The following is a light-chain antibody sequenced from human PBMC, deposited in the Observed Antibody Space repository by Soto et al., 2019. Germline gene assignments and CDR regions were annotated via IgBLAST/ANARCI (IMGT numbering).Light chain of an antibody. V-gene: IGKV3-15*01. CDR2: GAS. J-gene: IGKJ5*01. CDR3: QQYNTWPPIT. CDR1: QSVTTN. Sequence: EIVLTQSPATLSVSPGERATLSCRASQSVTTNLAWYQQKPGQAPRLVISGASTRATGIPARFSGSGSGTEFTLTISSLQSEDSAVYYCQQYNTWPPITFGQGTRLESK.